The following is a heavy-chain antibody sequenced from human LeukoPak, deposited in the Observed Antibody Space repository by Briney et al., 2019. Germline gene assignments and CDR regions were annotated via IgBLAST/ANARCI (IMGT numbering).Heavy chain of an antibody. CDR3: ARGSSMVRGVSPFDP. Sequence: NPSETLSLTCTVSGGSISSYYWSWIRQPPGKGLEWIGYIYYSGSTNYNPSLKSRVTISVDTSKNQFSLKLSSVTAADTAVYYCARGSSMVRGVSPFDPWGQGTLVTVSP. V-gene: IGHV4-59*01. CDR2: IYYSGST. J-gene: IGHJ5*02. CDR1: GGSISSYY. D-gene: IGHD3-10*01.